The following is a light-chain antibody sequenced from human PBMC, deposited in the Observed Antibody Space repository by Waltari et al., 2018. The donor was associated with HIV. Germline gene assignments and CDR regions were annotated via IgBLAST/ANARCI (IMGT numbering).Light chain of an antibody. CDR3: VTWDKSLTAVV. CDR2: DKN. V-gene: IGLV1-51*01. Sequence: QSVLTQPPSVSAAPGQKVTISCSGSSSNIGSRSVSWYQHLPGRAPKLLLYDKNERPSGIPGRFSGSKSGTSATLGITGLQTGDEADYYCVTWDKSLTAVVFGGGTKLTVL. J-gene: IGLJ3*02. CDR1: SSNIGSRS.